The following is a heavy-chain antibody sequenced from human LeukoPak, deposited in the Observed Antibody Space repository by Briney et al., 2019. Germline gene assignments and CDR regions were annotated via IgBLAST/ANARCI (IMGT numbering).Heavy chain of an antibody. Sequence: GGSLRLSCAASGFTFSSYSINWVRQAPGKGLEWVSSISSSSSYIYYADSVKGRFTISRDNAKNSLYLQMNSLRAEDTAVYYCARETDFWSGYYRSHYFDYWGQGTLVTVSS. CDR2: ISSSSSYI. CDR1: GFTFSSYS. V-gene: IGHV3-21*01. CDR3: ARETDFWSGYYRSHYFDY. J-gene: IGHJ4*02. D-gene: IGHD3-3*01.